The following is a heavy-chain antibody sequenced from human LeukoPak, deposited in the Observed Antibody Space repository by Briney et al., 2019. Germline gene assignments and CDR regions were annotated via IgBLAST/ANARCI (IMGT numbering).Heavy chain of an antibody. CDR3: ARGGGSGTYYYYMDV. CDR1: GGSITSYY. V-gene: IGHV4-59*01. CDR2: IYYSGST. D-gene: IGHD6-19*01. Sequence: SETLSLTCTVSGGSITSYYWSWIRQPPGKGLERIGYIYYSGSTNYNPSLKSRVTISVDTSKNQFSLKLSSVTAADTAVYFCARGGGSGTYYYYMDVWGKGTTVTISS. J-gene: IGHJ6*03.